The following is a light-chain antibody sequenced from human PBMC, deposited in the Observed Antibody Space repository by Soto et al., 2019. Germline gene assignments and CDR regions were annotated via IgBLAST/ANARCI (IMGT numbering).Light chain of an antibody. V-gene: IGKV1-9*01. Sequence: DIQLTQSPASLSASVGDRVTITCRASQGISTYLAWYQQKPGKAPKVLIYAASTLQSGVPSRFSGSGSRRDFTLTISSLQPEDIATYYCQQLNNSPWTFGQGTKVEIK. CDR1: QGISTY. CDR2: AAS. J-gene: IGKJ1*01. CDR3: QQLNNSPWT.